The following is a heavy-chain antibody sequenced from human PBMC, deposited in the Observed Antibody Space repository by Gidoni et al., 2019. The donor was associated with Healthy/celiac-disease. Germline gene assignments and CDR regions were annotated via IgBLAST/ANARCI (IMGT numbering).Heavy chain of an antibody. V-gene: IGHV3-74*01. CDR3: ARDGPLWFGELSAYGMDV. Sequence: EVQLVESGGGLVQPGGSLRLSCAASGFTFSSYWMHWVRQAPGKGLVWVSRINSEGSSTSYADSVKGRFTISRDNAKNTLYLQMNSLRAEDTAVYYCARDGPLWFGELSAYGMDVWGQGTTVTVSS. CDR2: INSEGSST. J-gene: IGHJ6*02. CDR1: GFTFSSYW. D-gene: IGHD3-10*01.